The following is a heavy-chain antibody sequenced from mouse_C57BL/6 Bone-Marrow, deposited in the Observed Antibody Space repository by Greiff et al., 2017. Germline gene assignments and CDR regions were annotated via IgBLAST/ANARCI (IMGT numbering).Heavy chain of an antibody. V-gene: IGHV1-12*01. CDR3: ASARYDGYRAWFAY. J-gene: IGHJ3*01. CDR2: IYPGHGDT. Sequence: QVQLKQSGAELVRPGASVKMSCKASGYTFTSYNMHWVKQTPRQGLEWIGAIYPGHGDTSYNQKFKGKATLTVDKSSSTAYMQLSSLTSEDSAVYFCASARYDGYRAWFAYWGQGTLVTVSA. CDR1: GYTFTSYN. D-gene: IGHD2-3*01.